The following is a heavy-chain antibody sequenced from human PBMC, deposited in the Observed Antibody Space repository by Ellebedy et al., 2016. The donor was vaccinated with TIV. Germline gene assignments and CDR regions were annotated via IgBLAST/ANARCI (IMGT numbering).Heavy chain of an antibody. Sequence: PGGSLRLSCATSGFTFSNYAMSWFRQAPGKGLEWVSFIRSKAYGGTTEYAASVKGRFTISRDDSKSIAYLQMNSLKTEDTAVYYCTRIMETREPLYGDYVYYFDYWGQGTLVTVSS. D-gene: IGHD4-17*01. CDR2: IRSKAYGGTT. V-gene: IGHV3-49*03. J-gene: IGHJ4*02. CDR1: GFTFSNYA. CDR3: TRIMETREPLYGDYVYYFDY.